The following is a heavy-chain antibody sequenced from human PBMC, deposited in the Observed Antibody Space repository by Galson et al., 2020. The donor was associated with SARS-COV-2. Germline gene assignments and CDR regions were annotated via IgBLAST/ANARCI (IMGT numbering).Heavy chain of an antibody. CDR3: ARDNNPDYYARSEARDWFDP. V-gene: IGHV1-18*01. D-gene: IGHD3-22*01. CDR2: ISAYNGNT. CDR1: GYTFPSYG. Sequence: ASVKVSCKASGYTFPSYGISWVRQAPGQGLEWMGWISAYNGNTNYAQKLQGRVTMTTDTSTSTAYTELRSLRSDDTAVYYCARDNNPDYYARSEARDWFDPWGQGPLGTVSS. J-gene: IGHJ5*02.